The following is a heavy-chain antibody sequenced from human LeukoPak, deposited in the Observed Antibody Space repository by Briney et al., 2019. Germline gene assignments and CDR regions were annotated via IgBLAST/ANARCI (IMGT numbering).Heavy chain of an antibody. Sequence: SETLSLTCAVYGGSFSGYYWSWIRQPPGKGLEWIGEINHSGSTNYNPSLKSRVTISVDTSKNQFSLKLSSVTAADTAAYYCARGSYSSGWYRGSAFDIWGQGTMVTVSS. J-gene: IGHJ3*02. CDR2: INHSGST. CDR1: GGSFSGYY. D-gene: IGHD6-19*01. V-gene: IGHV4-34*01. CDR3: ARGSYSSGWYRGSAFDI.